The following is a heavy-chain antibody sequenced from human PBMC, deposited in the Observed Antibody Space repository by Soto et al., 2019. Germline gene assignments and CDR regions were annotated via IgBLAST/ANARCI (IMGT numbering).Heavy chain of an antibody. CDR2: INSDGSST. V-gene: IGHV3-74*01. CDR3: ARDSAYYDFWSGSAQNWFDP. D-gene: IGHD3-3*01. Sequence: EVQLVESGGGLVQPGGSLRLSCAASGFTFSSYWMHWVRQAPGKGLVWVSRINSDGSSTSYADSVKGRFTISRDNAKNTLYLQMNSLSAEDTAVYYCARDSAYYDFWSGSAQNWFDPWGQGTLVTVSS. CDR1: GFTFSSYW. J-gene: IGHJ5*02.